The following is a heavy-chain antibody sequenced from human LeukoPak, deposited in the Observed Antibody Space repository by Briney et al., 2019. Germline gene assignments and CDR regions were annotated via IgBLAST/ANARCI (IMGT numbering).Heavy chain of an antibody. CDR2: TSGSGGNT. CDR3: AKVGGSSAF. J-gene: IGHJ4*02. V-gene: IGHV3-23*01. D-gene: IGHD6-25*01. CDR1: GFTFSTYA. Sequence: GGSLRLSCAASGFTFSTYAMNWVRQAPGKGLEWVSSTSGSGGNTYYADSVKGRFSISRDNSKNTLYLQMNSLRAEDSAVYYCAKVGGSSAFWGQGTLVTVPS.